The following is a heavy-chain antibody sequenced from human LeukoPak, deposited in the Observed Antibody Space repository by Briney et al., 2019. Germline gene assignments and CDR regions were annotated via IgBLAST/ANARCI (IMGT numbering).Heavy chain of an antibody. Sequence: GSLRLSCAASGFTFSSYDMSWVRQAPGKGLEWVSGISGSGGSTYYADSVKGRFTISRDNSRNTFYLQMHSLRAEDTAVYYCAKDYASGQYLDYWGQGTLVTVSS. CDR1: GFTFSSYD. CDR3: AKDYASGQYLDY. J-gene: IGHJ4*02. D-gene: IGHD6-13*01. CDR2: ISGSGGST. V-gene: IGHV3-23*01.